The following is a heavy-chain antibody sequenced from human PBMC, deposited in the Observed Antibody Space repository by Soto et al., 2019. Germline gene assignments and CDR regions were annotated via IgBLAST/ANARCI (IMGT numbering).Heavy chain of an antibody. Sequence: PVGSLRLSCADSGFTFSSYAMSWVRQAPGQGLEWVSAISGSGGSTYYADSVKGRSTISRDNSKNTLYLQMNSLRAEDTAVYYCANSVLRSWEPPGYYYCMDVWGQGTTVTVSS. CDR2: ISGSGGST. CDR3: ANSVLRSWEPPGYYYCMDV. V-gene: IGHV3-23*01. D-gene: IGHD3-3*01. J-gene: IGHJ6*02. CDR1: GFTFSSYA.